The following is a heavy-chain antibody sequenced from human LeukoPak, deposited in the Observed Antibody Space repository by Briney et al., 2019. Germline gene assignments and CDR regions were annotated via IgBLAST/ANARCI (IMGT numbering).Heavy chain of an antibody. J-gene: IGHJ5*02. CDR2: INPNYGST. V-gene: IGHV1-46*01. Sequence: ASVKVSCKASGYTFSTYYMFWVRQAPGQGLEWMGLINPNYGSTIYAQKFQGRVTVTRDTSTSTVYMELSSLRSEDTAVYYCARDFLGYSYGYSTKFDPWGQGTLVTVSS. CDR3: ARDFLGYSYGYSTKFDP. CDR1: GYTFSTYY. D-gene: IGHD5-18*01.